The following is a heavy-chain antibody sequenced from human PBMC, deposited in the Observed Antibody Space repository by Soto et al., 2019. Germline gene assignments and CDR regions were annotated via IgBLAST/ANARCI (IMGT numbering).Heavy chain of an antibody. CDR2: IYYRGST. Sequence: SETLSLTCTVSGGSISSGGYYWSWIRQHPGKGLEWIGYIYYRGSTYYNPSLKSRVTISVDTSKNQFSLKLSSVTAADTAVYYCARVRGSGMTTYYYYYGMDVWGQGTTVTGSS. CDR1: GGSISSGGYY. CDR3: ARVRGSGMTTYYYYYGMDV. D-gene: IGHD1-26*01. V-gene: IGHV4-31*03. J-gene: IGHJ6*02.